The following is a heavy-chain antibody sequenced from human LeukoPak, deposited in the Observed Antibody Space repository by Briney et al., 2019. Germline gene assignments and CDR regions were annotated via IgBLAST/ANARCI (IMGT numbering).Heavy chain of an antibody. CDR3: ARGYDSSGYYYADAFDI. J-gene: IGHJ3*02. D-gene: IGHD3-22*01. Sequence: GGSLRLSCAASGFTFSSSWMHWVRQAPGKGLVWVSRINSDGSTTSYADSVKGRFTISRDNAKNTLYLQMNSLRAEDTAVYYCARGYDSSGYYYADAFDIWGQGTTVTVSS. V-gene: IGHV3-74*01. CDR1: GFTFSSSW. CDR2: INSDGSTT.